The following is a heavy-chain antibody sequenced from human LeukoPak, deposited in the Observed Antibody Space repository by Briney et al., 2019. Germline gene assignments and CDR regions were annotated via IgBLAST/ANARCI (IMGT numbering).Heavy chain of an antibody. CDR3: AVAPGDY. J-gene: IGHJ4*02. CDR1: GGTFTSYY. D-gene: IGHD2-21*01. V-gene: IGHV1-46*01. Sequence: ASVKVSCKASGGTFTSYYMHWVRQAPGQGLEWMGIINPSGGSTSYAQKFQGRVTLTRDTSITTVYMELSRLTSDDTAIFYCAVAPGDYWGQGTLVTVSS. CDR2: INPSGGST.